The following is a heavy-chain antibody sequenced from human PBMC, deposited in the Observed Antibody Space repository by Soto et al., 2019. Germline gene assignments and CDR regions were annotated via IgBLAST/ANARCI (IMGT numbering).Heavy chain of an antibody. Sequence: GESLKISCAASGFTFSSYSMNWVRQAPGKGLEWVSSISSSSSYIYYADSVKGRFTISRDNAKNSLYLQMNSLRAEDTAVYYCARDGLPNSSSWYYYYYYMDVWGKGTTVTVSS. CDR1: GFTFSSYS. CDR2: ISSSSSYI. J-gene: IGHJ6*03. V-gene: IGHV3-21*01. D-gene: IGHD6-13*01. CDR3: ARDGLPNSSSWYYYYYYMDV.